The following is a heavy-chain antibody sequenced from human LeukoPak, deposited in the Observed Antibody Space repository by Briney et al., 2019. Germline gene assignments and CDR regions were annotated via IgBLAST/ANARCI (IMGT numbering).Heavy chain of an antibody. V-gene: IGHV1-69*02. J-gene: IGHJ4*02. Sequence: SVKVSCKASGGTFSSYTFSWVRQAPGQGLEWMGRIIPILGIPNYAQKFQGRVTITADKSTSTAYMELSSLRSEDTAVYYCARALFYSSDPVLYFDYWGQGTLVTVSS. D-gene: IGHD6-19*01. CDR3: ARALFYSSDPVLYFDY. CDR1: GGTFSSYT. CDR2: IIPILGIP.